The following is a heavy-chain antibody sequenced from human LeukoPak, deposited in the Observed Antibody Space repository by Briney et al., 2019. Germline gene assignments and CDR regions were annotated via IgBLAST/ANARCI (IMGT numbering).Heavy chain of an antibody. CDR3: AREGEDIDGAFDI. J-gene: IGHJ3*02. V-gene: IGHV3-7*01. Sequence: PGGSLRLSCAASGFTFSSYWMSWVRQAPGKGLEWVANIKQDGSEKYYVDSVKGRFTISRDNAKNSLYLQMNSLRAEDTAVYYCAREGEDIDGAFDIWGQGTMVTVSS. CDR1: GFTFSSYW. D-gene: IGHD5-12*01. CDR2: IKQDGSEK.